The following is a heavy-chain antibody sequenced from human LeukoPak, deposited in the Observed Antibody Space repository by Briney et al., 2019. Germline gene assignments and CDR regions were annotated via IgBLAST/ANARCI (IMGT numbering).Heavy chain of an antibody. J-gene: IGHJ4*02. CDR3: ARQFASGSYNY. V-gene: IGHV4-39*01. D-gene: IGHD3-10*01. CDR2: VYFGGTT. Sequence: SETLSLTCTVSGVSISSSSDCWGWIRQPPGKGLAWIGDVYFGGTTYYNPSLKSRVTISVDTSKNQVSLKLSSVTAADTAMYYCARQFASGSYNYWGQGTLVTVSS. CDR1: GVSISSSSDC.